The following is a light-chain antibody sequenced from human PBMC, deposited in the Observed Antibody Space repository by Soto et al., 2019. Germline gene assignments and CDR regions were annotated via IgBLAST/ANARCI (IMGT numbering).Light chain of an antibody. CDR1: SSDVGAYDF. CDR2: DVT. J-gene: IGLJ1*01. V-gene: IGLV2-14*01. Sequence: QSALTQPASVSGSPGQSITISCTGTSSDVGAYDFVSWYQHYPGKAPKLVTFDVTHRPPGISDRFSGSKSANTASLTISGLQAEDEAFYYWSSYTTRSTLVFGGGTKVTVL. CDR3: SSYTTRSTLV.